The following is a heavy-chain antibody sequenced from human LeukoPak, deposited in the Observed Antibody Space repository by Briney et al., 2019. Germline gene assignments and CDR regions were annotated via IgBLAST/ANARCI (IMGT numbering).Heavy chain of an antibody. V-gene: IGHV3-15*01. CDR2: IKRKSDGGTT. CDR1: GFTFSSYG. D-gene: IGHD1-14*01. J-gene: IGHJ4*02. CDR3: TTELDVRPNHY. Sequence: PGGSLRLSCAASGFTFSSYGMSWVRQAPGEGLEWVGRIKRKSDGGTTDYAAPVKGRFTISRDDSKNTLYLQMNSLKSEDTAVYYCTTELDVRPNHYWGQGTLVTVSS.